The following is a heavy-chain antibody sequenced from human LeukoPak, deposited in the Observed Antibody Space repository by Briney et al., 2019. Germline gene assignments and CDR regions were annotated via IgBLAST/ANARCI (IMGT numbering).Heavy chain of an antibody. CDR2: IIPIFGTA. CDR1: GGTFSSYA. D-gene: IGHD4-11*01. CDR3: ASDHDYRAFDY. V-gene: IGHV1-69*05. J-gene: IGHJ4*02. Sequence: SVKVSCKASGGTFSSYAISWVRQAPGQGLEWMGRIIPIFGTANYAQKFQGRVTITTDESTSTAYMELRRMRSEDTAVYYCASDHDYRAFDYWGQGTLVTVSS.